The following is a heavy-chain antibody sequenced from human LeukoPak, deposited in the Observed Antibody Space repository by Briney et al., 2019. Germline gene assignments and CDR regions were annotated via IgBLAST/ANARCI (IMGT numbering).Heavy chain of an antibody. Sequence: ASVKVSCKASGYTFTSYGISWVRQAPGQGLEWMGWISAYNGNTNYAQKLQGRVTMTTDTSTSTAYMELRSLRSDDTAVYYCARGYRGAHNYDFWSGYYGIYYYYGMDVWGQGATVTVSS. J-gene: IGHJ6*02. CDR1: GYTFTSYG. V-gene: IGHV1-18*01. CDR2: ISAYNGNT. D-gene: IGHD3-3*01. CDR3: ARGYRGAHNYDFWSGYYGIYYYYGMDV.